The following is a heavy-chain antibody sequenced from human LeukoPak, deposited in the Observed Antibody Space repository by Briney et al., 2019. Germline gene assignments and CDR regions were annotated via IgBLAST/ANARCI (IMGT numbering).Heavy chain of an antibody. CDR2: IYTSWST. Sequence: PSQTLSLTCTVSGVSISSGSYYWIWIRQPAGKGLEWIGRIYTSWSTNYNPSLNSLVTISVDTSNNQFSLKLSSVTAADTAVYYCARVPRDWGQGTLVTVSS. J-gene: IGHJ4*02. CDR1: GVSISSGSYY. V-gene: IGHV4-61*02. CDR3: ARVPRD.